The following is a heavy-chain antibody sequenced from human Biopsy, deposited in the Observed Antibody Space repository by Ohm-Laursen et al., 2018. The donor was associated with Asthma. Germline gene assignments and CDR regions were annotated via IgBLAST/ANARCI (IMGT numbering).Heavy chain of an antibody. Sequence: SLRLSCTASGFTFSTYSMNWVRQAPGKGLQWISYISVSSSTVFYADSVKGRFTISRDNAKNSLYLQMNSLRAEDTAVYYCAKDVVWFRELGGMDVWGQGTTVTVSS. CDR2: ISVSSSTV. CDR3: AKDVVWFRELGGMDV. D-gene: IGHD3-10*01. J-gene: IGHJ6*02. CDR1: GFTFSTYS. V-gene: IGHV3-48*04.